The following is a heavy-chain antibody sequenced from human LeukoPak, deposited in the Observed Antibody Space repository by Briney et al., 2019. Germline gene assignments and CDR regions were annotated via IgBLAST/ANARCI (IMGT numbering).Heavy chain of an antibody. CDR1: GEDFSGSG. CDR3: AKDLAQPNLNYNYYGMDV. D-gene: IGHD2-2*01. V-gene: IGHV3-30*18. CDR2: ISYDGRNM. Sequence: KTLTLTCAVSGEDFSGSGERRVRQAPGKGLKWVAVISYDGRNMNYADSVKGRFTISRDNAKNTLVLQMNSLRAEDTAVYYCAKDLAQPNLNYNYYGMDVWGQGTTVTVSS. J-gene: IGHJ6*02.